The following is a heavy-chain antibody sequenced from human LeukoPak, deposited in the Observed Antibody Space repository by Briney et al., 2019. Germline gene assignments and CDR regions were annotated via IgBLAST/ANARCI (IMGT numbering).Heavy chain of an antibody. D-gene: IGHD3-3*01. CDR1: GFTFSSYG. J-gene: IGHJ4*02. CDR3: ARSGPFFYNFWSGYYGFDY. CDR2: IWYDGSNK. V-gene: IGHV3-33*01. Sequence: GGSLRLSCAASGFTFSSYGMHWVRQAPGKGLKWVAVIWYDGSNKYYADSVKGRFTISRDNSKNTLYLQMNSLRAEDTAVYYCARSGPFFYNFWSGYYGFDYWGQGTLVTVSS.